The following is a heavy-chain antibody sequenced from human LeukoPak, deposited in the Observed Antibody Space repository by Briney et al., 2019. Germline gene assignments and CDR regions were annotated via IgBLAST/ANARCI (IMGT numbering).Heavy chain of an antibody. CDR1: GVSSSSSY. J-gene: IGHJ4*02. D-gene: IGHD2-21*01. CDR2: IFYTGDS. Sequence: SETLSLTCTVSGVSSSSSYWSWIRQPPGKGLEWIGYIFYTGDSNHNPSFKSRVSVSLDTSKDQISLKLSSVTAADTAVYYCARHRFASPLDSWGQGTLVTVSS. V-gene: IGHV4-59*08. CDR3: ARHRFASPLDS.